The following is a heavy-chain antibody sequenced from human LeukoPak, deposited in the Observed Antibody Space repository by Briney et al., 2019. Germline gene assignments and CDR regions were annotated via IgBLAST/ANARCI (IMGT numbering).Heavy chain of an antibody. Sequence: GASVKVSCKASGGTLSSYAISWVRQAPGQGLEWMGGIIPIFGTANYAQKFQGRVTITADESTSTAYMELSSLRSEDTAVYYCARGRYSGSYPDYWGQGTLVTVSS. CDR2: IIPIFGTA. CDR3: ARGRYSGSYPDY. D-gene: IGHD1-26*01. J-gene: IGHJ4*02. V-gene: IGHV1-69*13. CDR1: GGTLSSYA.